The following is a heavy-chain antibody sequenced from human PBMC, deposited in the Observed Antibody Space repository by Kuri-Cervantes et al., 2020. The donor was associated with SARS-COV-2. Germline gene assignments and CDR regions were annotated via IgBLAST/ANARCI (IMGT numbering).Heavy chain of an antibody. D-gene: IGHD6-19*01. CDR3: ARLAVYYYYMDV. Sequence: ASVKVSCKASGYTFTGYYMHWVRQAPGQGLEWMGWINPNSGGTNYAQKFQGRVTMTTDTSTSTAYMELRSLRSDDTAVYYCARLAVYYYYMDVWGKGTTVTVSS. V-gene: IGHV1-2*02. CDR2: INPNSGGT. CDR1: GYTFTGYY. J-gene: IGHJ6*03.